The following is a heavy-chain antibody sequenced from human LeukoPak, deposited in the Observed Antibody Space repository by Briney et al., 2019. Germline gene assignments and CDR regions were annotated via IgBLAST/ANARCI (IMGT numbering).Heavy chain of an antibody. V-gene: IGHV5-51*01. CDR1: GYTFSGHW. D-gene: IGHD3-10*01. CDR2: IYAGDSET. Sequence: GESLRISCKGSGYTFSGHWIDWVRQMPGKGLEWMGIIYAGDSETRYSPSFQGHVTISADKSISTAYLQWRSLKASDTAMYYCARHRLSGSGSSPPDYWGQGTLVTVSS. J-gene: IGHJ4*02. CDR3: ARHRLSGSGSSPPDY.